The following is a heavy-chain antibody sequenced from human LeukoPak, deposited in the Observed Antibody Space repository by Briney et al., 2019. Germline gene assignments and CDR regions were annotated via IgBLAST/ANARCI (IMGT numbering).Heavy chain of an antibody. V-gene: IGHV5-51*01. CDR1: GYSFTIYW. CDR2: IYPGDSDT. CDR3: ARNGYSSGWYADY. D-gene: IGHD6-19*01. Sequence: GESLKISCKGSGYSFTIYWIGWVRQMPGKGLEWMGIIYPGDSDTRYSPSFQGQVTISADKSISTAYLQWSSLKASDTAMYYCARNGYSSGWYADYWGQGTLVTVSS. J-gene: IGHJ4*02.